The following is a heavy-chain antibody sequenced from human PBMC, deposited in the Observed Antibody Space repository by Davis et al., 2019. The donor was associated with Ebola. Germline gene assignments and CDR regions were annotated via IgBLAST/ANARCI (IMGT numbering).Heavy chain of an antibody. J-gene: IGHJ4*02. D-gene: IGHD3-22*01. V-gene: IGHV4-4*07. Sequence: SETLSLTCTVSGGSISSYYWSWIRQPAGKGLEWIGRIYTSGSTNYNPSLKSRVTMSVDTSKNQFSLKLSSVTAADTAVYYCARQGYYYDSSGYYSQIDYWGQGTLVTVSS. CDR2: IYTSGST. CDR1: GGSISSYY. CDR3: ARQGYYYDSSGYYSQIDY.